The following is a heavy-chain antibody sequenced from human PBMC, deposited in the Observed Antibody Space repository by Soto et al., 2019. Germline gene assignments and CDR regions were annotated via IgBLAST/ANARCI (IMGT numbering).Heavy chain of an antibody. Sequence: ASVKVSCKASGGTFSSYAISWVRQAPGQGLEWMGGIIPIFGTANYAQKFQGRVTITADKSTSTAYMELSSLRSEDTAVCYCARRYCSSTSCYSKPGYYYGMDVWGPGTTVTVSS. CDR3: ARRYCSSTSCYSKPGYYYGMDV. V-gene: IGHV1-69*06. CDR1: GGTFSSYA. J-gene: IGHJ6*02. CDR2: IIPIFGTA. D-gene: IGHD2-2*01.